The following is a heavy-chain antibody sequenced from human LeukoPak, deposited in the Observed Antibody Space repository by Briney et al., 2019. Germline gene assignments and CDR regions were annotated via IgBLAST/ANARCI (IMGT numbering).Heavy chain of an antibody. CDR1: Y. D-gene: IGHD1-26*01. CDR2: IYYSGST. J-gene: IGHJ4*02. V-gene: IGHV4-31*02. Sequence: YWIGWIRQHPGKGLEWIGFIYYSGSTYYNPSLKSRVTISVDTSKNQFSLKLTSVTAADTAVYYCARADVGAAFLDYWGQGTLVTVSS. CDR3: ARADVGAAFLDY.